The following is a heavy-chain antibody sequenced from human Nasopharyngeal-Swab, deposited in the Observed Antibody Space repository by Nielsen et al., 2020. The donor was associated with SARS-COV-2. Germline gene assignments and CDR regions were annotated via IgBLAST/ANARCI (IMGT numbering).Heavy chain of an antibody. J-gene: IGHJ4*02. V-gene: IGHV4-34*01. CDR1: GGSLSDYY. CDR2: TNHSGSS. Sequence: SEILSLTCAVFGGSLSDYYWTWIRQPPGKGLEWIGETNHSGSSNYNPSLKSRVTISVDTSKNQFSLNLNSVTAADTAVYYCARGAAAADYWGQGTLVTVSS. CDR3: ARGAAAADY. D-gene: IGHD6-13*01.